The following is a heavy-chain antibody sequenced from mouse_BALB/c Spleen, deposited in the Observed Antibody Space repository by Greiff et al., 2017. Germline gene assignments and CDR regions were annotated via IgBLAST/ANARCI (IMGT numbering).Heavy chain of an antibody. Sequence: EVKLMESGGGLVKPGGSLKLSCAASGFTFSSYAMSWVRQSPEKRLEWVAEISSGGSYTYYPDTVTGRFTISRDNAKNTLYLEMSSLRSEDTAMYYCARDPGTGFDYWGQGTTLTVSS. CDR1: GFTFSSYA. V-gene: IGHV5-9-4*01. CDR3: ARDPGTGFDY. CDR2: ISSGGSYT. D-gene: IGHD4-1*01. J-gene: IGHJ2*01.